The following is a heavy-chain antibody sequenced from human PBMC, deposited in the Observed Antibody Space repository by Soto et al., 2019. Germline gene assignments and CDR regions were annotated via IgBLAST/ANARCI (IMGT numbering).Heavy chain of an antibody. CDR1: GGSVSSGSYY. CDR3: ATAEYYDFWSGSINWFDP. J-gene: IGHJ5*02. Sequence: SETLSLTCTVSGGSVSSGSYYWSWIRQPPGKGLGWIGYIYYSGSTNYNPSLKSRVTISVDTSKNQFSLKLSSVTAADTAVYYCATAEYYDFWSGSINWFDPWGQGTLVTVSS. D-gene: IGHD3-3*01. CDR2: IYYSGST. V-gene: IGHV4-61*01.